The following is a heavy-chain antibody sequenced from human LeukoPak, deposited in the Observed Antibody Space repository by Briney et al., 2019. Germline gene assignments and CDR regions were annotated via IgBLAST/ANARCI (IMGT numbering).Heavy chain of an antibody. CDR1: GGSFSGYY. CDR3: ARVRDTMVRGVIAN. Sequence: SETLSLPCAVYGGSFSGYYWSWIRQPPGKGLEWIGEINHSGSTNYNPSLKSRVTISVDTSKNQFSLKLSSVTAADTAVYYCARVRDTMVRGVIANWGQGTLVTVSS. V-gene: IGHV4-34*01. D-gene: IGHD3-10*01. CDR2: INHSGST. J-gene: IGHJ4*02.